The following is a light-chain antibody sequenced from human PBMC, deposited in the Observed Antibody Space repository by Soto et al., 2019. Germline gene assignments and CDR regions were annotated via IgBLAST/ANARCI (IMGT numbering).Light chain of an antibody. CDR2: AAS. V-gene: IGKV1-12*01. CDR1: QGLVNW. Sequence: DIQVTQSPSSVSASVGDRVTITCRSSQGLVNWLAWYQQKPGKAPKLLIYAASSFQSGVTSRFSGSGPGTDFTLTISSLQPEDFATYYCQQTSSFPLTFGGGTKVEIK. J-gene: IGKJ4*01. CDR3: QQTSSFPLT.